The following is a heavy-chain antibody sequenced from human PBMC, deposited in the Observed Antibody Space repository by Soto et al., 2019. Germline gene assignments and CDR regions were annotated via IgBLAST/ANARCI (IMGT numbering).Heavy chain of an antibody. V-gene: IGHV1-2*02. J-gene: IGHJ6*02. D-gene: IGHD2-15*01. Sequence: ASVKVSCKASGYTFTGYYMHWVRQAPGQGIEWMGWINPNSGGTNYAQKFQGRVTMTRDTSISTAYMELSRLRSDDTAVYYCAREDCSGGSCYHYYGMDVWGQGTTVTVSS. CDR3: AREDCSGGSCYHYYGMDV. CDR1: GYTFTGYY. CDR2: INPNSGGT.